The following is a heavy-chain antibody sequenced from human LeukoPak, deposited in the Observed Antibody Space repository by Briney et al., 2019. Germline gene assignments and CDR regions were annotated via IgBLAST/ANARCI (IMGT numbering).Heavy chain of an antibody. Sequence: PSETLSLTCSVSGGSISSYYWSWIRQSAGKGLEWIGRIYSSGSTNYNPSLKSRVTMSVDTSKNQCSLNLSSVTAAYTAVYYCARDASSPTHNFDYWGQGTLVTVSS. J-gene: IGHJ4*02. V-gene: IGHV4-4*07. CDR3: ARDASSPTHNFDY. CDR1: GGSISSYY. D-gene: IGHD6-13*01. CDR2: IYSSGST.